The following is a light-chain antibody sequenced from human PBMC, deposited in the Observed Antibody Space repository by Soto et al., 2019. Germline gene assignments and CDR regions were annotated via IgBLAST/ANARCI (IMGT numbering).Light chain of an antibody. J-gene: IGKJ1*01. V-gene: IGKV3-11*01. CDR3: QQYNDWPLT. Sequence: EIVLTQSPATLSLSPGERATLSCRASQSVTSSLAWYQQKPGQAPRLLIYDTSNRATGIPARFSGSGSGTDFTLTISSLEPEDFAVYYCQQYNDWPLTFGQGTKVEV. CDR1: QSVTSS. CDR2: DTS.